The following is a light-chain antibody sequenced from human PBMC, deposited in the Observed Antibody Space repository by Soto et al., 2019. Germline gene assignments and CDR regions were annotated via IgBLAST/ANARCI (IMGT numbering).Light chain of an antibody. CDR1: QGMAPY. CDR3: QKYNSAPLT. J-gene: IGKJ4*01. Sequence: DVQMTQSPSSLSASVGDRVTITCRASQGMAPYLAWFQQEPGKVPKLLIYAASTLQSVVPSRFSGNGSGADFTLTISSLQLEDVGTYYCQKYNSAPLTFGGATKVEIK. CDR2: AAS. V-gene: IGKV1-27*01.